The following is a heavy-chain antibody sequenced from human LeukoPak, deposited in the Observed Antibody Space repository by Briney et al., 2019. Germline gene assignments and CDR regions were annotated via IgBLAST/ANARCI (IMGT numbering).Heavy chain of an antibody. CDR1: GFTFSSYA. CDR2: LSGSGYNT. D-gene: IGHD2-2*01. J-gene: IGHJ4*02. Sequence: GGSLRLSCAASGFTFSSYALSWVRQAPGKGLEWVSSLSGSGYNTYYADSVKGRFTISRDNSKNTVYLQMNSLRAEDTAVYYCAKDPYGTRYFDHWGQGTLVTVSS. CDR3: AKDPYGTRYFDH. V-gene: IGHV3-23*01.